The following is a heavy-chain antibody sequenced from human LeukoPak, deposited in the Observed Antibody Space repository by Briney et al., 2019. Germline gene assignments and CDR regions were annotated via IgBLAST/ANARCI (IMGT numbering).Heavy chain of an antibody. CDR2: IYYSGST. Sequence: PSETLSLTCTVSGGSISSGDYYWSWIRQPPGKGLEWIGSIYYSGSTYYNPSLKSRVTISVDTSKNQFSLKLSSVTAADTAVYYCARWYYYDRDNWFDPWGQGTLVTVSS. D-gene: IGHD3-10*02. J-gene: IGHJ5*02. CDR3: ARWYYYDRDNWFDP. CDR1: GGSISSGDYY. V-gene: IGHV4-30-4*01.